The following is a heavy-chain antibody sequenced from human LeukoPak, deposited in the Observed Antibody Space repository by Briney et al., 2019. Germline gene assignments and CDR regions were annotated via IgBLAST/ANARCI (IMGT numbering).Heavy chain of an antibody. J-gene: IGHJ1*01. CDR2: ISSSSSTI. CDR1: GGTFSSYS. D-gene: IGHD2-2*01. V-gene: IGHV3-48*01. Sequence: EASVKVSCKASGGTFSSYSMNWVRQAPGKGLEWVSYISSSSSTIYYADSVKGRFTISRDNAKNSLYLQMNSLRAEDTAVYYCARPDCSSTSCYIGVEYFQHWGQGTLVTVSS. CDR3: ARPDCSSTSCYIGVEYFQH.